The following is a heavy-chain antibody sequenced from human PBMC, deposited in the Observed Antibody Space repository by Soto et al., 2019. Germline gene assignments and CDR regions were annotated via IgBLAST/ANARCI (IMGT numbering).Heavy chain of an antibody. Sequence: PGGSLTLSCAASGFTFSSYSMHWVRQAPGKGLEWVAVISYDGSNKYYADSVKGRFTISRDNSKNTLYLQMNSLRAEDTAVYYCASLRGVRELLDYYGMDVWGQGTTVTVSS. CDR3: ASLRGVRELLDYYGMDV. CDR2: ISYDGSNK. CDR1: GFTFSSYS. V-gene: IGHV3-30-3*01. D-gene: IGHD1-26*01. J-gene: IGHJ6*02.